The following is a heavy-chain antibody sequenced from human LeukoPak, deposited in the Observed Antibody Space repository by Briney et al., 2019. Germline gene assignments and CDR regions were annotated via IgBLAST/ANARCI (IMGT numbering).Heavy chain of an antibody. Sequence: SETLSLTCTVSGGSMSSYYWSWIRQPPGKGLEWIGYISYSGSTNYNPSLKSRVTISVDTSKNQFSLKLSSVTAADTAVYYCARDDSSSTFDYWGQGTLVTVSS. V-gene: IGHV4-59*01. D-gene: IGHD6-6*01. CDR2: ISYSGST. J-gene: IGHJ4*02. CDR3: ARDDSSSTFDY. CDR1: GGSMSSYY.